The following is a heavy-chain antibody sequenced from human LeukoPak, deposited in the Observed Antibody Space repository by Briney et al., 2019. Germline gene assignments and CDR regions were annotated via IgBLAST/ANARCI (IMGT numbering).Heavy chain of an antibody. Sequence: PGGSLRLSCEASGFTFRSYWMHWVRQAPGKGLVWVSRINSDGSATSYADSVKGRFTISRDNAKNTLYLQMTSLGAEDTAVYYCVRGGFGHAMDVWGQGATVTVSS. D-gene: IGHD3-10*01. J-gene: IGHJ6*02. CDR2: INSDGSAT. V-gene: IGHV3-74*01. CDR1: GFTFRSYW. CDR3: VRGGFGHAMDV.